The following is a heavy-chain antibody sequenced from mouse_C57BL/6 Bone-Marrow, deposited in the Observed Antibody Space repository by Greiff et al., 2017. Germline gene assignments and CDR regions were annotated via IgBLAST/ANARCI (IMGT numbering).Heavy chain of an antibody. CDR2: IYPGSGST. J-gene: IGHJ2*01. CDR1: GYTFTSYW. Sequence: QVQLQQSGAELVKPGASVKMSCKASGYTFTSYWITWVKQRPGQGLEWIGDIYPGSGSTNYNEKFKSKATLTVDTSSSTAYMQLSSLTSEDSAVYYCARGVITTTVGFDYWGQGTTLTVSS. CDR3: ARGVITTTVGFDY. V-gene: IGHV1-55*01. D-gene: IGHD1-1*01.